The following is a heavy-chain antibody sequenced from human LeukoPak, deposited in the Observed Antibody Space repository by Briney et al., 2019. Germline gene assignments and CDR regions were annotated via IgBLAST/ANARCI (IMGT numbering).Heavy chain of an antibody. V-gene: IGHV4-61*02. Sequence: PSETLSLTCTVSGGSISSAAYYWSWIRQPAGKGLEWIARIYISGSTNYNPSLKSRVTISLDTSQNQFSLKLSSLTAADTAVYYCARGVVAAAGRTFDFWGQGTLVTVSS. CDR2: IYISGST. CDR3: ARGVVAAAGRTFDF. J-gene: IGHJ4*02. CDR1: GGSISSAAYY. D-gene: IGHD6-13*01.